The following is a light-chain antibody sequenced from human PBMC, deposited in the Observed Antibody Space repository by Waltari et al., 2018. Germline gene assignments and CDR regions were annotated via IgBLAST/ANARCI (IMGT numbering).Light chain of an antibody. J-gene: IGKJ1*01. V-gene: IGKV4-1*01. CDR1: QSVLYSSDNKNY. CDR2: WAS. Sequence: IVMTQSPDSLTVSLGERATINCKSSQSVLYSSDNKNYLTWYQQKPGQPPKLLIYWASTRESGVPDRFSGRGSGTDFTLTISSLQAEDVAVYYCQQYYTTPRTFGQGTKVEIK. CDR3: QQYYTTPRT.